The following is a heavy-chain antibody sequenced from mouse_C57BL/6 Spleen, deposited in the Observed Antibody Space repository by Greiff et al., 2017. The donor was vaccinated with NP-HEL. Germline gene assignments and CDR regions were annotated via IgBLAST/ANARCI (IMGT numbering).Heavy chain of an antibody. V-gene: IGHV5-12*01. CDR1: GFTFSDYY. Sequence: EVQVVESGGGLVQPGGSLKLSCAASGFTFSDYYMYWVRQTPEKRLEWVAYISNGGGSTYYPDTVKGRFTISRDNAKNTLYLQMSRLKSEDTAMYYCARHDYSNYYAMDYWGQGTSVTVSS. CDR3: ARHDYSNYYAMDY. D-gene: IGHD2-5*01. J-gene: IGHJ4*01. CDR2: ISNGGGST.